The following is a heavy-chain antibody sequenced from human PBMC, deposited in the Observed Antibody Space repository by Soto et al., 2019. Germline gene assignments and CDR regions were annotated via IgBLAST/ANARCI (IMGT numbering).Heavy chain of an antibody. CDR2: IYYSGST. V-gene: IGHV4-39*01. Sequence: QLQLQESGPGLVKPSETLSLTCTVSGGSISSSNYYWGWIRQPPGKGLEWIGSIYYSGSTYYNPSLKRRVTISVDTSTNQFCLKASSVTAADTAVYYCPAPELGASDVYTFDPWGQGPLVTVSA. D-gene: IGHD1-26*01. J-gene: IGHJ5*02. CDR1: GGSISSSNYY. CDR3: PAPELGASDVYTFDP.